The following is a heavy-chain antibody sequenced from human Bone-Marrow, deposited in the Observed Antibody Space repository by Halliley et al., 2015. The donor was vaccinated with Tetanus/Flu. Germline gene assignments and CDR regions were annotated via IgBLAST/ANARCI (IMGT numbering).Heavy chain of an antibody. J-gene: IGHJ4*02. CDR3: ARDGGFWSALSPLDY. V-gene: IGHV3-33*01. CDR1: GFTFSSHG. Sequence: SGFTFSSHGMHWVRQAPGKGLEWLAVIWPDGTTKYYAASVEGRFTISRDNSENTLYLQMNSLRAEDTAIYYCARDGGFWSALSPLDYWGQGTLVTVSS. CDR2: IWPDGTTK. D-gene: IGHD3-3*01.